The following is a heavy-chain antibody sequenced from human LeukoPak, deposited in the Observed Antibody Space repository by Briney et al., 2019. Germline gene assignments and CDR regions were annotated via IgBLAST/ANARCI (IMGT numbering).Heavy chain of an antibody. V-gene: IGHV6-1*01. D-gene: IGHD7-27*01. CDR2: TRYTSKWSS. CDR3: ARDFNWAFDH. CDR1: GDSVSNSKVA. J-gene: IGHJ4*02. Sequence: SQTLSLTCAISGDSVSNSKVAWNWIRQSPSRGLEWLGRTRYTSKWSSDYAVSVKGRISISPDTSRHQFSLQLYSVTPEDTAVYFCARDFNWAFDHWGQGTLVTVSS.